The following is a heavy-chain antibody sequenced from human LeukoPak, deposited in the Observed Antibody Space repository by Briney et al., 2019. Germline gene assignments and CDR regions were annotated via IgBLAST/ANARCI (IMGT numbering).Heavy chain of an antibody. CDR1: GGSISSKNYY. CDR2: FYYSGNT. J-gene: IGHJ4*02. CDR3: ATWANLNLN. Sequence: SETLSLTCTVSGGSISSKNYYWGWIRQPPGKGLEWIGTFYYSGNTYYNSSLKSRVTVSVDTSRTQFSLRLSSVTAADTALYYCATWANLNLNWGQGTLVTVSS. V-gene: IGHV4-39*01. D-gene: IGHD1-14*01.